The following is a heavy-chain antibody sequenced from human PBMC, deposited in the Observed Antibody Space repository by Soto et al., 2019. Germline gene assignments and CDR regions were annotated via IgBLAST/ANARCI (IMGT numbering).Heavy chain of an antibody. CDR3: ARQGRDVTIFGVVITLFDF. CDR2: IYYSGST. V-gene: IGHV4-39*01. D-gene: IGHD3-3*01. CDR1: GGSISSSNYY. J-gene: IGHJ4*02. Sequence: SETLSLTCTVSGGSISSSNYYWGWIRQPPGKGLEWIGSIYYSGSTYYNPSLKSRITISVDTSKNQFSLKLSSVTAADTGVYYCARQGRDVTIFGVVITLFDFWGQGTLVTVS.